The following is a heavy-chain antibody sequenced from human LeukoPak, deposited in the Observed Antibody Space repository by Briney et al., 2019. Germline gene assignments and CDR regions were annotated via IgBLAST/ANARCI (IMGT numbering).Heavy chain of an antibody. J-gene: IGHJ4*02. CDR1: GFTFGSPW. CDR2: ISSDGSAT. D-gene: IGHD3-16*02. CDR3: ARGMAGYHSSYFDY. V-gene: IGHV3-74*01. Sequence: GGSLRLSCAASGFTFGSPWMHWVRQAPGKGLVWVSRISSDGSATAYADSVKGRFTISRDNAENTLYLQMNSLRAEDTAVYYCARGMAGYHSSYFDYWGQGALVTVSS.